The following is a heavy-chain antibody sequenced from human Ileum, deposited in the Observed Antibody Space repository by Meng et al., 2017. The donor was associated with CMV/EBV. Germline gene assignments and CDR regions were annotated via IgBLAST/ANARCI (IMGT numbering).Heavy chain of an antibody. CDR1: GYTFIDYG. Sequence: KAYGYTFIDYGISWVRQAPGQGLEWMGWISTHNGNTNYAKNFQGRVTMTTDTSTSTVYMELRSLRSDDSAVYYCARDRGSYLAYLDHWGQGTLVTVSS. CDR2: ISTHNGNT. D-gene: IGHD1-26*01. V-gene: IGHV1-18*01. CDR3: ARDRGSYLAYLDH. J-gene: IGHJ4*02.